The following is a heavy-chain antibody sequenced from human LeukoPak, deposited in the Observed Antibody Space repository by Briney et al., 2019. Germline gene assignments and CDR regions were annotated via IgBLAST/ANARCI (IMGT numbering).Heavy chain of an antibody. D-gene: IGHD2/OR15-2a*01. CDR1: GYTFIGYY. CDR3: SRDNSAWFDP. Sequence: ASVKVSCKASGYTFIGYYMHWVRQAPGQGLGWMEWITPNRGGTNFGQKFRGRDTMTRDTSISTAYMELSRLRSDDTAVYCCSRDNSAWFDPWGQGTLVTVSS. V-gene: IGHV1-2*02. CDR2: ITPNRGGT. J-gene: IGHJ5*02.